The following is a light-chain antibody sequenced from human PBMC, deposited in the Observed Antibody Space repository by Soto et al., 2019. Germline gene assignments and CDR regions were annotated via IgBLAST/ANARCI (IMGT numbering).Light chain of an antibody. CDR1: QNINRW. V-gene: IGKV1-5*01. CDR3: LQYNSYRA. Sequence: TLPASVGDRVTITCRASQNINRWLAWYQQKPGKAPKLLINDASNLESGVPSRFSGSGSGTEFTLTISSLQPDDFATYYCLQYNSYRAFGQGTKVDIK. CDR2: DAS. J-gene: IGKJ1*01.